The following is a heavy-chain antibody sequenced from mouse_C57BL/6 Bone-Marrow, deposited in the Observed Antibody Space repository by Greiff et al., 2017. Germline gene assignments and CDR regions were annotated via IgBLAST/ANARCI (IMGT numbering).Heavy chain of an antibody. J-gene: IGHJ3*01. Sequence: VQLQQSGAELVRPGASVKLSCTASGFNIKDDYMHWVKQRPEQGLEWIGWIDPENGDTEYASKFQGKATITADTSSNTAYLQLSSLTSEDTAVYYCTKEGSPFAYWGQGTLVTVSA. CDR1: GFNIKDDY. CDR3: TKEGSPFAY. CDR2: IDPENGDT. V-gene: IGHV14-4*01.